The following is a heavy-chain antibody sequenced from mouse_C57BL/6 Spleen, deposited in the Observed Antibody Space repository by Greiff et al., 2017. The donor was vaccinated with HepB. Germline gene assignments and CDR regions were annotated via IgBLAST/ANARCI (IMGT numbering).Heavy chain of an antibody. V-gene: IGHV2-9-1*01. CDR2: IWTGGGT. J-gene: IGHJ4*01. CDR1: GFSLTSYA. D-gene: IGHD1-1*01. Sequence: LMESGPGLVAPSQSLSITCTVSGFSLTSYAISWVRQPPGKGLEWLGVIWTGGGTNYNSALKSRLSISKDNSKSQVFLKMNSLQTDDTARYYCARNPPNYYGSTYYAMDYWGQGTSVTVSS. CDR3: ARNPPNYYGSTYYAMDY.